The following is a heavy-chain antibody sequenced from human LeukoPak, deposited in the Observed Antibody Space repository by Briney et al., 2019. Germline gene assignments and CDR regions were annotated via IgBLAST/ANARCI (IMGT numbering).Heavy chain of an antibody. V-gene: IGHV3-30*03. J-gene: IGHJ4*02. D-gene: IGHD3-16*01. Sequence: GRSLRLSCAASGFTFSSYGMHWVRQAPGKGLEWVALISYDGSNKYYADSVKGRFTISRDNSRNTLYLQMNSLIAEDTAVYYCARDRQGGNWGDFDFWGQGTLVIVSS. CDR1: GFTFSSYG. CDR3: ARDRQGGNWGDFDF. CDR2: ISYDGSNK.